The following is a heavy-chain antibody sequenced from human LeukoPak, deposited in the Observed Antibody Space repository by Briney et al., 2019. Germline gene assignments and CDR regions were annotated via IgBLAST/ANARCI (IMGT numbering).Heavy chain of an antibody. J-gene: IGHJ4*02. CDR2: ISGSGGST. Sequence: PGGSLRLSCAASGFTFSSHAMSWVRQAPGKGLEWVSAISGSGGSTYYADSVKGRFTISRDNSKNTLYLQMNSLRAEDTAVYYCAKYSSSSPWWDYWGQGTLVTVSS. V-gene: IGHV3-23*01. D-gene: IGHD6-6*01. CDR3: AKYSSSSPWWDY. CDR1: GFTFSSHA.